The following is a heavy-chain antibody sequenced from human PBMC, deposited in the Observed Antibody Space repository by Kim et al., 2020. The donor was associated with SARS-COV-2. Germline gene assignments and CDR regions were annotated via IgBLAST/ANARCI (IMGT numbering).Heavy chain of an antibody. V-gene: IGHV4-30-2*03. CDR2: TYYCVRP. J-gene: IGHJ5*02. Sequence: KVMDLFGSTYYCVRPHHNPSLKRRVTMSVDTSKHQFFLCLSPVTAADTAVYYCARHAREFPVRFNWFDPWGQGTLVTVSS. CDR3: ARHAREFPVRFNWFDP. D-gene: IGHD3-10*01.